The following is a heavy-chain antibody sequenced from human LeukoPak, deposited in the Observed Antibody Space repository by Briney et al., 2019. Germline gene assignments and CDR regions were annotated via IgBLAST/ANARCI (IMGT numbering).Heavy chain of an antibody. D-gene: IGHD6-19*01. V-gene: IGHV1-2*02. Sequence: ASVKVSCKASGYTFTGYYMHWVRQAPGQGLEWMGWINPNSGGTNYAQKFQGRVTMTRDTSISTAYMELSRLRSDDTAVYYCARSIAVAGSLGNWFDPWGQGTLVTVSS. CDR2: INPNSGGT. J-gene: IGHJ5*02. CDR1: GYTFTGYY. CDR3: ARSIAVAGSLGNWFDP.